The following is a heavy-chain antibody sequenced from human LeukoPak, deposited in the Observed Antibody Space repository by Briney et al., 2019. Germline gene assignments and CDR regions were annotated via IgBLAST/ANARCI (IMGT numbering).Heavy chain of an antibody. Sequence: ASVKVSCKASGYTFTSYGISWVRQAPGQGLEWMGWISAYNGNTNYAQKLQGRVTMTTDTSTSTAYMELRSLRSDDTAVYYCARDRAFGQLLEAFDYWGQGTLVTVSS. CDR3: ARDRAFGQLLEAFDY. CDR1: GYTFTSYG. D-gene: IGHD2-2*01. CDR2: ISAYNGNT. V-gene: IGHV1-18*01. J-gene: IGHJ4*02.